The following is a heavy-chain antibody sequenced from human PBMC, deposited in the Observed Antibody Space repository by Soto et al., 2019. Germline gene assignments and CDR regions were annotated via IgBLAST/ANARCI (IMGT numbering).Heavy chain of an antibody. J-gene: IGHJ3*02. CDR1: GFTFSDYY. V-gene: IGHV3-11*01. D-gene: IGHD2-2*01. CDR3: ADYQLPKKWAYDI. CDR2: ISSSGSTI. Sequence: GGSLRLSCAASGFTFSDYYMSWIRQAPGKGLEWVSYISSSGSTIYYADSVKGRFTISRDNAKNSLYLQMNSLRAEDTAVYYCADYQLPKKWAYDIWGQGTMVTVSS.